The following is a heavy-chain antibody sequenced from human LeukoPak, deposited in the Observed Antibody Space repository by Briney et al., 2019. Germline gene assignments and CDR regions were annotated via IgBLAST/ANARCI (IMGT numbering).Heavy chain of an antibody. Sequence: GGSLRLSCAASGFSFANYAMSWVRQAPGKGLEWVSSIRGSGGSTNYADSVKGRFTISRDNSKNTLSLQMNSQRAEDTALYYCAKGGPYSDSSQSWFAPWGQGTLVTVSS. CDR2: IRGSGGST. CDR1: GFSFANYA. V-gene: IGHV3-23*01. CDR3: AKGGPYSDSSQSWFAP. D-gene: IGHD6-13*01. J-gene: IGHJ5*02.